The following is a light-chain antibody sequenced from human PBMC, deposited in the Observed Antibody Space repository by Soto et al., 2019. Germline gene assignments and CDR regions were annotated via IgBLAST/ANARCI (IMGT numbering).Light chain of an antibody. CDR3: LLLYRGNRRV. CDR2: DTS. CDR1: TGPVTSGHY. Sequence: QAVVTQEPSLTVSPGGTVTLTCGSSTGPVTSGHYPYWFQQKPGQAPRTLIYDTSNKYSWTPARFSASLLGDKAALTLSGAQPEDEADYYCLLLYRGNRRVFGARTKLTVL. V-gene: IGLV7-46*01. J-gene: IGLJ1*01.